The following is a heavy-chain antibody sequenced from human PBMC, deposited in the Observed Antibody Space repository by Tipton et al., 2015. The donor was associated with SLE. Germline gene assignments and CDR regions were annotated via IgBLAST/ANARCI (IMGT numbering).Heavy chain of an antibody. CDR1: GFVFDDYA. V-gene: IGHV3-9*01. J-gene: IGHJ4*02. Sequence: SLRLSCVGSGFVFDDYALQWVRQAPGKGLEWVSGISWNSGSIGYADSLKERFTISRDNSRNTLSLETNVLRVEDTAVYYCAKGRGTAAVPDSWGQGTLVTVSS. D-gene: IGHD6-13*01. CDR3: AKGRGTAAVPDS. CDR2: ISWNSGSI.